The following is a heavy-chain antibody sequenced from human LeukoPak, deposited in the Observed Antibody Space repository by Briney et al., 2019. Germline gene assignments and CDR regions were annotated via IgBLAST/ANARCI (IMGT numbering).Heavy chain of an antibody. D-gene: IGHD5-12*01. CDR2: ISGSGATT. CDR3: AKRSGGYSGYDLDY. V-gene: IGHV3-23*01. J-gene: IGHJ4*02. CDR1: GFTFSSYG. Sequence: GGSLRLSCAASGFTFSSYGMSWVRQAPGKGLEWVSAISGSGATTYYADSVKGRFTISRDNSKNTLYLQMSSLRAEDTAVYYCAKRSGGYSGYDLDYWGQGTLVTVSS.